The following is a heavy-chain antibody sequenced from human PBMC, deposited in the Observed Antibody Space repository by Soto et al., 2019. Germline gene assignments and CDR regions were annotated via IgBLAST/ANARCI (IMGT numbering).Heavy chain of an antibody. J-gene: IGHJ4*02. V-gene: IGHV2-5*02. CDR2: IYWDDDK. Sequence: QITLKESGPTLVKPTQALTLTCTFAGISLSTSGVGVGWIRQPPGKALEWLALIYWDDDKRYSPSLKSRLTITKDTSKNQVVLTLTNLDPVDTATYYCAHFPRIAVARRWGQGTLVTVSS. D-gene: IGHD6-19*01. CDR1: GISLSTSGVG. CDR3: AHFPRIAVARR.